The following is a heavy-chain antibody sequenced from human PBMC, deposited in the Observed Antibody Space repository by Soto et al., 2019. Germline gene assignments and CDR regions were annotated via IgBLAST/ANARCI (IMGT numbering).Heavy chain of an antibody. CDR1: EDTFRNYA. J-gene: IGHJ2*01. CDR3: ASTKYDTSAYYFWYLGL. CDR2: MIPIFGTA. D-gene: IGHD3-22*01. Sequence: GXSVKVSCKASEDTFRNYAVSWVRQAPGQGPEWMGGMIPIFGTANYAQKFQGRVTITADTSANTVYLELSSLRSEDTAVYYFASTKYDTSAYYFWYLGLWGRGTLVTVSS. V-gene: IGHV1-69*06.